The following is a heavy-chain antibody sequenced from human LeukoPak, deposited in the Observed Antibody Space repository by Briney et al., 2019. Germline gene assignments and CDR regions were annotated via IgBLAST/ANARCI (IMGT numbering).Heavy chain of an antibody. V-gene: IGHV3-21*01. Sequence: GGSLSLSCAASGFTFSSYSMNWVRHAPGEGREWVSSIIRSNSYICYADSVKGRFGMCRDNAKNSLYLQMNGLRAEDTGVYYCARDGYSCYVPYYGMDVWGGAATVGVCS. D-gene: IGHD5-12*01. CDR2: IIRSNSYI. CDR1: GFTFSSYS. CDR3: ARDGYSCYVPYYGMDV. J-gene: IGHJ6*01.